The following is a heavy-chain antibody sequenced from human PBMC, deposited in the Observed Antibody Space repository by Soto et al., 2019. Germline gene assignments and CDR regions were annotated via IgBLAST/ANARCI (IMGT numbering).Heavy chain of an antibody. Sequence: PGGSLRLSCAASGFTFSSYGMHWVRQAPGKGLEWVAVISYDGSNKYYADSVKGRFTISRDNSKNTLYLQMNSLRAEDTAVYYCAYLGGALDYWGQGTLVTVSS. CDR3: AYLGGALDY. CDR2: ISYDGSNK. D-gene: IGHD2-21*01. V-gene: IGHV3-30*03. J-gene: IGHJ4*02. CDR1: GFTFSSYG.